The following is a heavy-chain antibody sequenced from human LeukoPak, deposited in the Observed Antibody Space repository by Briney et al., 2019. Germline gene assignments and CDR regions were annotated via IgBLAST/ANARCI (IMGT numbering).Heavy chain of an antibody. CDR3: ALGYCSGGSCQHSYYFDY. J-gene: IGHJ4*02. V-gene: IGHV4-34*01. CDR2: INHSGST. CDR1: GGSFSGYY. Sequence: SETLSLTCAVYGGSFSGYYWSWIRQPPGKGLEWIGEINHSGSTNYNPSLKSRVTISVDASKNQFSLKLSSVTAAGAAVYYCALGYCSGGSCQHSYYFDYWGQGTLVTVSS. D-gene: IGHD2-15*01.